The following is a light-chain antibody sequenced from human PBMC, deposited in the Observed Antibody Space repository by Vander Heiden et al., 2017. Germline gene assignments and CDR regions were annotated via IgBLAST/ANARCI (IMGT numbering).Light chain of an antibody. CDR1: QSISSW. CDR3: QQYNSDLWT. J-gene: IGKJ1*01. Sequence: IQLTQSPSTLSASVGDRVTITCRASQSISSWLAWYQQKPGKAPKLLIYKASSLESGVPSRFSGSGSGTEFTLTISSLQPDDFATYYCQQYNSDLWTFGQGTKVEIK. CDR2: KAS. V-gene: IGKV1-5*03.